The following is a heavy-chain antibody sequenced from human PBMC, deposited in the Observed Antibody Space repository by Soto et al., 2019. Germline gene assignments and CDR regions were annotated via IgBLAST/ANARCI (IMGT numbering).Heavy chain of an antibody. D-gene: IGHD3-10*01. CDR1: GFTFSSYW. CDR2: IKQDGSEK. CDR3: ARDPGYGSGSYYGYYYYYGMDV. V-gene: IGHV3-7*01. J-gene: IGHJ6*02. Sequence: GGSLRLSCAASGFTFSSYWMSWVRQAPGKGLEWVANIKQDGSEKYYVDSVKGRFTISRDNAKNSLYLQMNSLRAEDTAVYYCARDPGYGSGSYYGYYYYYGMDVWGQGTTVTVSS.